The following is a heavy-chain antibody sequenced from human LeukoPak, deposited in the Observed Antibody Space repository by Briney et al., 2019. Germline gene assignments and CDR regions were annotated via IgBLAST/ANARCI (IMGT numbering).Heavy chain of an antibody. CDR2: INHSGST. CDR3: ARDREYYDFWSGYPRFDY. D-gene: IGHD3-3*01. V-gene: IGHV4-34*01. Sequence: PSETLSLTCAVYGGSLSGYYWSWIRQPPGKGLEWIGEINHSGSTNYNPSLKSRVTISVDTSKNQFSLKLSSVTAADTAVYYCARDREYYDFWSGYPRFDYWGQGTLVTVSS. CDR1: GGSLSGYY. J-gene: IGHJ4*02.